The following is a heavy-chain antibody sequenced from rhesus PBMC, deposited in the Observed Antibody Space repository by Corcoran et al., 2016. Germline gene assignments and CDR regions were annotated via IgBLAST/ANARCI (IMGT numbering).Heavy chain of an antibody. CDR1: GGSISGYYS. Sequence: QVQLQQWGEGLVKPSETLSLTCSVYGGSISGYYSWSWLRQPPGKGLAWIGYINGNSARTNYNPSRKNRGTISKDTSKNQCSLKLSSVTAADTAVYYCARVKGGRLDYWGQGVLVTVSS. J-gene: IGHJ4*01. CDR3: ARVKGGRLDY. V-gene: IGHV4-73*01. CDR2: INGNSART. D-gene: IGHD3-16*01.